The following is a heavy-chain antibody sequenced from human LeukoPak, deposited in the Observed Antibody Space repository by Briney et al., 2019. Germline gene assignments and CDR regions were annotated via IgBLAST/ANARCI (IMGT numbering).Heavy chain of an antibody. CDR3: AKDRLLWFGESFGTFDY. CDR1: GFTFSSYG. D-gene: IGHD3-10*01. CDR2: IRYDGSNK. V-gene: IGHV3-30*02. J-gene: IGHJ4*02. Sequence: GGXXRLSCAASGFTFSSYGMHWVRQAPGKGLEWVAFIRYDGSNKYYADSVKGRLTISRDNSKKTLYLQMNSLRAEDTAVYYCAKDRLLWFGESFGTFDYWGQGTLVTVSS.